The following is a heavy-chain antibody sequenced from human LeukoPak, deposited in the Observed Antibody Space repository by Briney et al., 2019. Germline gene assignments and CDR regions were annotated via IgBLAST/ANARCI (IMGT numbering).Heavy chain of an antibody. J-gene: IGHJ4*02. Sequence: ASVKVSCKASGYTFTSYGISWVRQAPGQGLEWMGWISAYNGNTNYAQKLQGRVTMTTDTSTSTAYMELRSLRSDDTAVYYCAWQPQYYYDSSGYPLDYWGQGTLVTVSS. V-gene: IGHV1-18*01. CDR2: ISAYNGNT. CDR1: GYTFTSYG. CDR3: AWQPQYYYDSSGYPLDY. D-gene: IGHD3-22*01.